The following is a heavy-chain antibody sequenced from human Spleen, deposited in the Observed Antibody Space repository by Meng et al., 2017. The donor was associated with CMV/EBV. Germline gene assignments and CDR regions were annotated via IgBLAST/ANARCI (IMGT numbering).Heavy chain of an antibody. CDR3: ARGDIAAAGRPVDY. J-gene: IGHJ4*02. D-gene: IGHD6-13*01. CDR2: INPSGGST. CDR1: GYTFTSYY. V-gene: IGHV1-46*01. Sequence: KASGYTFTSYYMHWVRQAPGQGLEWMGIINPSGGSTSYAQKFQGRVTMTRDTSTSTVYVELSSLRSEDAAVYYCARGDIAAAGRPVDYWGQGTLVTVSS.